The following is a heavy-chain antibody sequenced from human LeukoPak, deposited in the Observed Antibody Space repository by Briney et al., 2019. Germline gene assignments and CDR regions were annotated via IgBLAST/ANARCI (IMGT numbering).Heavy chain of an antibody. CDR3: ARASYCSGGSCYSYYFDY. D-gene: IGHD2-15*01. CDR1: GGSISSYY. J-gene: IGHJ4*02. CDR2: IYTSGST. V-gene: IGHV4-4*07. Sequence: SETLSLTCTVSGGSISSYYWSWIRQPAGKGLEWIGRIYTSGSTNYNPSLKSRVTMSVDTSKDQFSLKLSSVTAADTAVYYCARASYCSGGSCYSYYFDYWGQGTLVTVSS.